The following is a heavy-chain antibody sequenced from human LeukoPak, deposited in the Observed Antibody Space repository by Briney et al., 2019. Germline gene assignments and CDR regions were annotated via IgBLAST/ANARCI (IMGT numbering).Heavy chain of an antibody. D-gene: IGHD6-6*01. CDR3: AKAGSSSTYYFDY. J-gene: IGHJ4*02. CDR1: GLTLSSYV. Sequence: GGSLRLSCAASGLTLSSYVMRWVRQPPGKGLEWVSTISASSGTYYADSVKGRFTISRDNSKNTVYLQMNSLRAEDTAIYYCAKAGSSSTYYFDYGGRGALVTVSS. CDR2: ISASSGT. V-gene: IGHV3-23*01.